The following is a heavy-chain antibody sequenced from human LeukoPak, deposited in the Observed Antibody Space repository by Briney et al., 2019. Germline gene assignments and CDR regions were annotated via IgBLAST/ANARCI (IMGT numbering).Heavy chain of an antibody. J-gene: IGHJ5*02. D-gene: IGHD6-25*01. V-gene: IGHV4-59*08. CDR2: IYSSGIT. Sequence: PSETLSLTYTVSDGSISNYYWSWIRQPPGKGLEWIGYIYSSGITTYHPSLRSRLTISVDTSKNQFPLRLSSVTAADTAVYYCAKLSGGRVDPWGQGTLVTVSS. CDR3: AKLSGGRVDP. CDR1: DGSISNYY.